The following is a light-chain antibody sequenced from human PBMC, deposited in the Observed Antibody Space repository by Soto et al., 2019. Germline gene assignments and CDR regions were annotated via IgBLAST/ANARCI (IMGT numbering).Light chain of an antibody. Sequence: QSALTQPASVSGPPGQSITISCTGTNSDVGAHNFVSWYQQHPGKAPKLVIYEVTYRPSGVSDRFLGSKSGNTASLPISGLQADDEADYYCSSHATGNTYVFGSGTKVTVL. V-gene: IGLV2-14*01. J-gene: IGLJ1*01. CDR1: NSDVGAHNF. CDR3: SSHATGNTYV. CDR2: EVT.